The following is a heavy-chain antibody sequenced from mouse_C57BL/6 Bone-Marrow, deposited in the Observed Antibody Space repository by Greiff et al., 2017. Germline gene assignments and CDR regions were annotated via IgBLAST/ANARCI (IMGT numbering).Heavy chain of an antibody. CDR2: IRLKSDNYAT. D-gene: IGHD2-2*01. V-gene: IGHV6-3*01. CDR1: GFTFSNYW. CDR3: TGLWLPCFDY. Sequence: EVKLMESGGGLVQPGGSMKLSCVASGFTFSNYWMNWVRQSPEKGLEWVAQIRLKSDNYATHYAESVKGRFTISRDDSKSSVYLQMNNLRAEDTGIYYCTGLWLPCFDYWGQGTTLTVSS. J-gene: IGHJ2*01.